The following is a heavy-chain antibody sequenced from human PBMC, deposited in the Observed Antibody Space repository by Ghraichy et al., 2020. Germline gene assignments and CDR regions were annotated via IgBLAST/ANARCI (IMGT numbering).Heavy chain of an antibody. CDR3: ARAFKLYSGHFDN. J-gene: IGHJ4*02. CDR2: ISYDGSNK. Sequence: LSLTCAASGFSFSLYAMHWVRQAPGKGLEWVAVISYDGSNKYYTDSVKGRFTISRDNSKNTLYVQMNSLRAEDTAVYYCARAFKLYSGHFDNWGQGTLVTVSS. V-gene: IGHV3-30*04. D-gene: IGHD5-12*01. CDR1: GFSFSLYA.